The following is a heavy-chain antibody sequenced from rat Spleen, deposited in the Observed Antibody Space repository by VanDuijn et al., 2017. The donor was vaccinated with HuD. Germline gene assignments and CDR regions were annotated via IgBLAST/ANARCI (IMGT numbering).Heavy chain of an antibody. Sequence: EVQLVESGGGLVQPGKSLRLSCTASGFTFSDYGMAWVRQAPTKGLEWVASISPSGGSTYYRDSVKGRFTVSRDNAKSTLYLQMDSLRSEDTATYYCTRHDYPGVTTNWFAHWCQGTLVTVSS. J-gene: IGHJ3*01. V-gene: IGHV5S23*01. CDR2: ISPSGGST. CDR3: TRHDYPGVTTNWFAH. D-gene: IGHD1-4*01. CDR1: GFTFSDYG.